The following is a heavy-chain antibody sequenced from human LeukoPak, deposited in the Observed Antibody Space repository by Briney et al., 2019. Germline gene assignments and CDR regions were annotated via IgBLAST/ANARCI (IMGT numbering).Heavy chain of an antibody. CDR1: GFTFSTYA. CDR2: VDGSGGT. D-gene: IGHD3-9*01. CDR3: ARVLQYFEALDY. Sequence: GGSLRLSCVASGFTFSTYAMTWVRQGPGMGLEWVSTVDGSGGTHYADSVKGRFTISRDISKDTLYLQMNSLRAEDTAIYYCARVLQYFEALDYWGQGVLVTVSS. V-gene: IGHV3-23*01. J-gene: IGHJ4*02.